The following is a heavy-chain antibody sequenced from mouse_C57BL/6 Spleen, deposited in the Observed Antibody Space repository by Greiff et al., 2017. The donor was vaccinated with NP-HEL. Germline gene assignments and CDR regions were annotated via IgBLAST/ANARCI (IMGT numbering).Heavy chain of an antibody. Sequence: QVQLQQSGAELVRPGASVTLSCKASGYTFTDYEMHWVKQTPVHGLEWIGAIDPETGGTAYNQKFKGKAILTAEKSSSTAYMELRSLTSEDSAVYYSTRRGFCDGPWFADWGKGTLVSVSA. CDR2: IDPETGGT. D-gene: IGHD2-3*01. J-gene: IGHJ3*01. CDR1: GYTFTDYE. CDR3: TRRGFCDGPWFAD. V-gene: IGHV1-15*01.